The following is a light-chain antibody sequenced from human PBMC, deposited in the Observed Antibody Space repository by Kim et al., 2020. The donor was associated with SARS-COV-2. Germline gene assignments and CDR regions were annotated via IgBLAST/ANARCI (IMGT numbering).Light chain of an antibody. Sequence: QSVLTQPPSVSGAPGQRVTISCTGSSSNIGAGYDVHWYQQLPGTAPKLLIYGNINRPSGVPDRFSGSKSGTSASLAITGLQAEDGADYYCQSYDSSLSAPYVFGTGTKVTVL. V-gene: IGLV1-40*01. CDR2: GNI. CDR3: QSYDSSLSAPYV. CDR1: SSNIGAGYD. J-gene: IGLJ1*01.